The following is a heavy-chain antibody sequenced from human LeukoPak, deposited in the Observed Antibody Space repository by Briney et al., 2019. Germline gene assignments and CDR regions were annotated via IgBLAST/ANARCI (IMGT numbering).Heavy chain of an antibody. Sequence: PSQTLSLTCAVSGGSISSGGYSWSWIRQPPGKGLEWIGYIYHSGSTYYNPSLKSRVTISVDTSKNQFSLKLSSVTAADTAVYYCARGSYGNIIPFDYWGQGTLVTVSS. J-gene: IGHJ4*02. D-gene: IGHD5-18*01. CDR1: GGSISSGGYS. CDR3: ARGSYGNIIPFDY. V-gene: IGHV4-30-2*01. CDR2: IYHSGST.